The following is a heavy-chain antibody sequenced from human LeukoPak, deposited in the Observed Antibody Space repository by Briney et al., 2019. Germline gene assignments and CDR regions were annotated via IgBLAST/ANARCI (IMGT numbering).Heavy chain of an antibody. D-gene: IGHD6-19*01. CDR3: ARLGYGGSGWYFDY. Sequence: GGSLRLSCAASGFTFSSYAMSWVRQAPGKGLEWVSAISGSGGSTYYADSVKGRFTISRDNSKNTLYLQMNSLRAEDTAVYYCARLGYGGSGWYFDYWGQGTLVTVSS. V-gene: IGHV3-23*01. CDR1: GFTFSSYA. CDR2: ISGSGGST. J-gene: IGHJ4*02.